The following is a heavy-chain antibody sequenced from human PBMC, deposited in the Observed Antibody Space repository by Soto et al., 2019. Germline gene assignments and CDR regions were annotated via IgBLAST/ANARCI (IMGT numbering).Heavy chain of an antibody. Sequence: GASVKVSCKASGYTFTSYYMHWVGQAPGQGLEWMGIINPSGGSTSYAQKFQGRVTMTRETSTSTVYMELSSLRSEHTPVYYCARATYVVGNEPEYWGQGTMVTVAS. CDR2: INPSGGST. CDR3: ARATYVVGNEPEY. J-gene: IGHJ4*02. CDR1: GYTFTSYY. V-gene: IGHV1-46*01. D-gene: IGHD2-15*01.